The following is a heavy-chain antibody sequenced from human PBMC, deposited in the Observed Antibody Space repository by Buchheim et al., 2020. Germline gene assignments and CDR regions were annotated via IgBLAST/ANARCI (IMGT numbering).Heavy chain of an antibody. Sequence: QVQLVESGGGLVKPGGSLRLSCAASGFTFSDYYMTWIRQAPGTGREGVSYISSSGSTVYYADSVKGRFTISRDNAKNSLNLPMNSLRAEDAAVYYCARGHRYYDSSGFFDYWGQGTL. CDR2: ISSSGSTV. J-gene: IGHJ4*02. CDR3: ARGHRYYDSSGFFDY. CDR1: GFTFSDYY. D-gene: IGHD3-22*01. V-gene: IGHV3-11*01.